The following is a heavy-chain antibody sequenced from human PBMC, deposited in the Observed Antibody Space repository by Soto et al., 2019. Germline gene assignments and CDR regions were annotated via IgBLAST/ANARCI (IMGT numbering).Heavy chain of an antibody. J-gene: IGHJ4*02. V-gene: IGHV3-33*08. CDR1: GFTFSSYG. CDR2: IWYDGSDK. CDR3: ALSWYSYYFDL. Sequence: PGGSLRLSCAPSGFTFSSYGMHWVRQAQGKGLEWVAVIWYDGSDKYYADSVKGRFTISRDNSKNTLYLQMNSLRAEDTAVYYCALSWYSYYFDLRGQGTLVTASS. D-gene: IGHD1-1*01.